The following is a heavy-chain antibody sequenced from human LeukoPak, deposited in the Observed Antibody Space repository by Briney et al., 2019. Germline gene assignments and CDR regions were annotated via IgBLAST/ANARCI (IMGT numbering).Heavy chain of an antibody. CDR3: AVGGFGELFIDY. V-gene: IGHV4-61*02. CDR1: GGSISSGSYY. J-gene: IGHJ4*02. D-gene: IGHD3-10*01. Sequence: SETLSLTCTVSGGSISSGSYYWSWIRQPAGKGLEWIGRIYTSGSTNYNPSLKSRVTISVDTSKNQFSLKLSSVTAADTAAYYCAVGGFGELFIDYWGQGTLVTVSS. CDR2: IYTSGST.